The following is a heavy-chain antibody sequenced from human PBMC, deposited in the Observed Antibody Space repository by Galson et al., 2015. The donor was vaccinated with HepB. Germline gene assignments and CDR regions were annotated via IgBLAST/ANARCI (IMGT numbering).Heavy chain of an antibody. J-gene: IGHJ6*03. D-gene: IGHD1-26*01. CDR2: ISSSSSYI. V-gene: IGHV3-21*01. CDR3: ARDGEIVGATHYMDV. Sequence: SLRLSCAASGFTFSSYSMNWVRQAPGKGLEWVSSISSSSSYIYYADSVKGRFTISRDNAKNSLYLQMNSLRAEDTAVYYCARDGEIVGATHYMDVWGKGTTVTVSS. CDR1: GFTFSSYS.